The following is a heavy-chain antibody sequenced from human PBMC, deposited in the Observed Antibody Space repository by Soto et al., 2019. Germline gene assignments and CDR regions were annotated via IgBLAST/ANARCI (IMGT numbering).Heavy chain of an antibody. D-gene: IGHD1-7*01. CDR3: ARGGSGTYYSFDY. CDR1: GGSFSGYY. Sequence: SETLSLTCAVYGGSFSGYYWSWIRQTPGKGLEWIGEINHSGNTNYNPSLKSRVTISADTSKNQFSLKLTSVTAADRAVYYCARGGSGTYYSFDYWGQGTLVTVSS. CDR2: INHSGNT. J-gene: IGHJ4*02. V-gene: IGHV4-34*01.